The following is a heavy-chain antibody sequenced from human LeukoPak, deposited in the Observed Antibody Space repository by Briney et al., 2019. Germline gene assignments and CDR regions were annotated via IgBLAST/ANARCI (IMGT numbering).Heavy chain of an antibody. J-gene: IGHJ4*02. V-gene: IGHV3-7*03. D-gene: IGHD2-8*01. Sequence: WVSKKTGKGLEWVANIKQDGSEKYYVDSVKGRFTISRDNAKNSLYLQMNSLRAEDTAVYYCARVSTGVCDYWGQGTLVTVSS. CDR2: IKQDGSEK. CDR3: ARVSTGVCDY.